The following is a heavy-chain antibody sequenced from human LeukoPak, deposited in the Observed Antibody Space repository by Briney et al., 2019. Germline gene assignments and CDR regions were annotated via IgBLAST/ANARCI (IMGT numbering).Heavy chain of an antibody. D-gene: IGHD6-13*01. J-gene: IGHJ3*02. CDR3: AKARGIPRAFDI. CDR1: GFTFDDYA. CDR2: ISWNSGSI. V-gene: IGHV3-9*03. Sequence: PGGSLRLSCAASGFTFDDYAMHWVRQAPGKGLEWVSGISWNSGSIGYADSVKGRFTISRDNAKNSLYLQMSSLRAEDMALYYCAKARGIPRAFDIWGQGTMVTVSS.